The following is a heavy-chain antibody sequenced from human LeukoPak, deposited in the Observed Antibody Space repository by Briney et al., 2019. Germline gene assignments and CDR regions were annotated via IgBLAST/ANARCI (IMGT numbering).Heavy chain of an antibody. CDR2: INPNSGGT. V-gene: IGHV1-2*02. D-gene: IGHD6-13*01. CDR1: GYTFTGYY. Sequence: GASVKVSCKASGYTFTGYYMHWVRQAPGQGLEWMGWINPNSGGTNHAQKFQGRVTMTRDTSISTAYMELSRLRSDDTVVYYCARGARAAAGTLNVWGQGTTVTVSS. J-gene: IGHJ6*02. CDR3: ARGARAAAGTLNV.